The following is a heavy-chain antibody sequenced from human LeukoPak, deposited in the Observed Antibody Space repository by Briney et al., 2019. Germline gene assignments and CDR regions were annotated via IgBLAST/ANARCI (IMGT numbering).Heavy chain of an antibody. CDR2: INHSGST. CDR3: AGGMTGDY. J-gene: IGHJ4*02. CDR1: GGSFSGYY. V-gene: IGHV4-34*01. Sequence: PSETLSLTCAVYGGSFSGYYWSWIRQPPGKGLEWIGHINHSGSTNYNPSLKSRVTISVDTSKNQLSLKLSSVTAGDTAVYYCAGGMTGDYWGQGSLVSVSS. D-gene: IGHD3-9*01.